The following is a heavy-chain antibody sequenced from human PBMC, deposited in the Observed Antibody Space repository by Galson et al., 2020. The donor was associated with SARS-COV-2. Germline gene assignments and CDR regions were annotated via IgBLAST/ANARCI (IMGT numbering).Heavy chain of an antibody. J-gene: IGHJ4*02. Sequence: GESLKISCAASGFSFTSDWMHWVRQAPGKGLVWVSGINSDGTATRYVDSVKGRFTVSRDNAKNTLYLEMSSLSAEDTAVYYCGRLTGGWGQGTLVTVSS. V-gene: IGHV3-74*01. CDR1: GFSFTSDW. CDR3: GRLTGG. CDR2: INSDGTAT. D-gene: IGHD2-8*02.